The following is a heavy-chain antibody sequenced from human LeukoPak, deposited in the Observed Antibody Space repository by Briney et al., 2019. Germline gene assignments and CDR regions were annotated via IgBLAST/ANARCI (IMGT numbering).Heavy chain of an antibody. CDR1: GFTLSSFT. V-gene: IGHV3-30*14. CDR2: ISYDESQK. CDR3: ARGPSPGMYSSSWSANFYFDY. J-gene: IGHJ4*02. D-gene: IGHD6-13*01. Sequence: GRSLRLSCAASGFTLSSFTMHWVRHNPGKGLEWVAVISYDESQKWYADSVKGRFTISRDNSKNTLYLQMNSLRAEDTAVYYCARGPSPGMYSSSWSANFYFDYWGQGTLVTVS.